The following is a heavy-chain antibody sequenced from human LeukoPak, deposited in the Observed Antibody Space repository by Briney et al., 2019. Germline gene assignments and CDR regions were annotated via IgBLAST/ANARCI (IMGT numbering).Heavy chain of an antibody. Sequence: GGSLRLSCAASGFTFSSYAMHWVRQAPGEGLEWVAVISYDGSNKYYADSVKGRFTISRDNSKNTLYLQMNSLRAEDTAVYYCARDTHYYYDSSGYLLLWGQGTLVTVSS. CDR2: ISYDGSNK. CDR3: ARDTHYYYDSSGYLLL. CDR1: GFTFSSYA. D-gene: IGHD3-22*01. J-gene: IGHJ4*02. V-gene: IGHV3-30*04.